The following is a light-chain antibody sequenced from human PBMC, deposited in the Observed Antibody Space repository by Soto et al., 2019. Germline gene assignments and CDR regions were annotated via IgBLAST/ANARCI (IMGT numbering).Light chain of an antibody. V-gene: IGKV1-39*01. Sequence: DIQMTQSPSSLSASVGDRVTITCRASQSISSYLNWYQQKPGKAPKLLIYAASSLQSGVPSRFSGSGSGTDFTLTISSLQPEHFATYFCQQSYCTSYTFGQVTKLEIK. CDR1: QSISSY. J-gene: IGKJ2*01. CDR2: AAS. CDR3: QQSYCTSYT.